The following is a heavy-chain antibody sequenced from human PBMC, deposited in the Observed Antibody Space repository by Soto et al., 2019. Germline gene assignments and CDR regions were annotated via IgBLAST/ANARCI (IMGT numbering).Heavy chain of an antibody. CDR3: DRFRGNDILDY. CDR2: IYHTGNT. J-gene: IGHJ4*02. D-gene: IGHD3-9*01. CDR1: GFSISIGCYC. Sequence: SGTXSLTCAFSGFSISIGCYCLSWIRQPPGKGLHWIGYIYHTGNTYYNPSLESRFTISVDRSKNHFSLDLTSVTAADTAVDYCDRFRGNDILDYWGQGTLVTVSS. V-gene: IGHV4-30-2*01.